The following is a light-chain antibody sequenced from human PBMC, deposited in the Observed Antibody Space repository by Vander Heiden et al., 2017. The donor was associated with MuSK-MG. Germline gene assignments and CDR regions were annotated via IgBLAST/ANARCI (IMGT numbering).Light chain of an antibody. CDR2: DNT. J-gene: IGLJ2*01. CDR1: SLRNYY. CDR3: RSRDSTDNHVI. V-gene: IGLV3-19*01. Sequence: SSELTQDAAVSVDLGQTVRITCQGDSLRNYYPSWYQHKPGQAPVLVMYDNTNRPSGTPDRFSGSSSGNTAAITIIGAQAEEDADYHCRSRDSTDNHVIFGGGTKLTVL.